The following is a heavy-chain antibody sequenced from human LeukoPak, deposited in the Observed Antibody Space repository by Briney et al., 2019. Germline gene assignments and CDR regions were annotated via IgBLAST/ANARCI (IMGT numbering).Heavy chain of an antibody. CDR2: IKSKTDGGTT. Sequence: GGSLRLSCAASGFTSSNAWMSWVRQAPGKGLEWVGRIKSKTDGGTTDYAAPVKGRFTISRDNSKNTLYLQMNSLRAEDTAVYYCAKDMDSYDSSGYPMHFDYWGQGTLVTVSS. V-gene: IGHV3-15*01. CDR3: AKDMDSYDSSGYPMHFDY. J-gene: IGHJ4*02. D-gene: IGHD3-22*01. CDR1: GFTSSNAW.